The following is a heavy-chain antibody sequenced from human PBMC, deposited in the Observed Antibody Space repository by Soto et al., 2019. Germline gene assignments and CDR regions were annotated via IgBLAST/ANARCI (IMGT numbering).Heavy chain of an antibody. Sequence: SATQSLTCAVSAGNLRSYYGSWLRPPPGKGLEWIGYIYYSGSTNYNPSLKSRVTISVDTSKNQFSLKLSSVTAADTAVYYCARGDGSSGYQHFDYWGQGTRVTVSA. CDR1: AGNLRSYY. J-gene: IGHJ4*02. D-gene: IGHD3-22*01. CDR2: IYYSGST. V-gene: IGHV4-59*01. CDR3: ARGDGSSGYQHFDY.